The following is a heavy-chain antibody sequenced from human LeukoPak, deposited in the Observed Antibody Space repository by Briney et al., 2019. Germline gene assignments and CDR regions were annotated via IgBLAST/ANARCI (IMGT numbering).Heavy chain of an antibody. V-gene: IGHV4-59*08. CDR3: ARLKGWFDP. J-gene: IGHJ5*02. Sequence: PSETLSLTCTVSGGSISSYYWSWIRQPPGKGLEWIGYIYHSGSTNYNPSLKSRVTISVDTSKNQFSLKLSSVTAADTAVYYCARLKGWFDPWGQGTLVTVSS. CDR1: GGSISSYY. CDR2: IYHSGST.